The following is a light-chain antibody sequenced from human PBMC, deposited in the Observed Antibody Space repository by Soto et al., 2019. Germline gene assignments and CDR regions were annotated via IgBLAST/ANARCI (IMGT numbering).Light chain of an antibody. CDR3: QQYVRSPWT. CDR2: GAS. CDR1: QIFSSSS. V-gene: IGKV3-20*01. Sequence: EIVLTQSPGTLSLSPGERPTLSCRASQIFSSSSLAWYQQKGGQAPRLLIYGASSRATGIPDRFSGSGSGTDFTLTISRLEPEDFAVYYCQQYVRSPWTFGQGTKVEIK. J-gene: IGKJ1*01.